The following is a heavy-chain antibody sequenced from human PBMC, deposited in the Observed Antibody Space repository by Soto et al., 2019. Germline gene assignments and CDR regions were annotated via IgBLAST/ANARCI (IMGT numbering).Heavy chain of an antibody. CDR2: ISAYNGNT. J-gene: IGHJ6*03. V-gene: IGHV1-18*01. D-gene: IGHD3-3*01. Sequence: ASVKVSCKASGYTFTSYGISWVRQAPGQGLEWMGWISAYNGNTNYAQKLQGRVTMTTDTSTSTAYMELRSLRSDDTAVYYCARFLSFLGCLSDYYYRDVGGKGTTATVPS. CDR1: GYTFTSYG. CDR3: ARFLSFLGCLSDYYYRDV.